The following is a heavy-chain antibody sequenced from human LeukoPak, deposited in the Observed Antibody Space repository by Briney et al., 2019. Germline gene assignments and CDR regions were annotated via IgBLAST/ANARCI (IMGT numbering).Heavy chain of an antibody. Sequence: GGSLRLSCAASGFTFSSYGMRWVRQAPGKGLEWVSGISGSGGTTYYADSVKGRFTISRDNSKNTLYLQMNSLRAEDAALYYCAKGNYGEKIDYWGPGTLVTVSS. CDR2: ISGSGGTT. CDR1: GFTFSSYG. J-gene: IGHJ4*02. CDR3: AKGNYGEKIDY. D-gene: IGHD4-17*01. V-gene: IGHV3-23*01.